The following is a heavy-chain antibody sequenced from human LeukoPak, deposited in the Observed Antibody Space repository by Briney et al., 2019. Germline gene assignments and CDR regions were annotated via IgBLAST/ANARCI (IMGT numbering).Heavy chain of an antibody. CDR2: TRNKARGYTT. D-gene: IGHD3-16*01. CDR3: ARDGGEGDNSAFDI. CDR1: GVTLSDHH. V-gene: IGHV3-72*01. J-gene: IGHJ3*02. Sequence: PGGSLRLSCAASGVTLSDHHMDWVRQAPGKGLEWVGRTRNKARGYTTEYAASVKGRFTISRDGSKTSLYLQMNSLKTEDTAVYFCARDGGEGDNSAFDIWGQGTVVTVSS.